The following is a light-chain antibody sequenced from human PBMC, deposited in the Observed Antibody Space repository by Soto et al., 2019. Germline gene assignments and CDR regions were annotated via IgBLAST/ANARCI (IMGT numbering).Light chain of an antibody. CDR3: QQYDKWPMT. Sequence: EIVMTQSPATLSVSLGERAAISCRASQSVSTNLAWYQQKPGQPPRLLIYLASTRATAVPARFTAGGSGTEFTLTISSLQSDDLAVYYCQQYDKWPMTFGQGTKVEIK. V-gene: IGKV3-15*01. J-gene: IGKJ1*01. CDR1: QSVSTN. CDR2: LAS.